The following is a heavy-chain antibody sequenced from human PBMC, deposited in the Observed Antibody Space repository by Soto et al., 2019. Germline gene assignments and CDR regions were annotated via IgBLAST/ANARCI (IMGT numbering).Heavy chain of an antibody. Sequence: ASVKVSCKASGYTFTSYAMHWVRQAPGQRLEWMGWINAGNGNTKYSQKFQGRVTITRDTSASTAYMELNSLRAEDTAVYYCARDSRYCGGDCYDLDYWGQGTLVTVSS. D-gene: IGHD2-21*02. CDR1: GYTFTSYA. CDR2: INAGNGNT. J-gene: IGHJ4*02. CDR3: ARDSRYCGGDCYDLDY. V-gene: IGHV1-3*01.